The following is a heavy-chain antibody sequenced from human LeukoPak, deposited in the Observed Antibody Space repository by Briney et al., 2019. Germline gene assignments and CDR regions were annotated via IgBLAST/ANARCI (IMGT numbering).Heavy chain of an antibody. D-gene: IGHD1-26*01. CDR3: ARDGGSFSDY. J-gene: IGHJ4*02. Sequence: KPSETLSLTCTVSGGSISSSSYYWGWIRQPPGKGLEWIGRIYTSGSTNYNPSLKSRVTMSVDTSKNQFSLKLSSVTAADTAVYYCARDGGSFSDYWGQGTLVTVSS. CDR2: IYTSGST. CDR1: GGSISSSSYY. V-gene: IGHV4-39*07.